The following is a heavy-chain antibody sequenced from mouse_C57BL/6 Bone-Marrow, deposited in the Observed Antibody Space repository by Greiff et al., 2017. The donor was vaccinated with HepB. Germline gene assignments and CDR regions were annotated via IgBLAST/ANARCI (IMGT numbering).Heavy chain of an antibody. CDR2: ISNLAYSI. CDR1: GFTFSDYG. Sequence: DVHLVESGGGLVQPGGSLKLSCAASGFTFSDYGMAWVRQAPRKGPEWVAFISNLAYSIYYADTVTGRFTISRENAKNTLYLEMSSLRSEDTARDYGARLGTTVGLDDWGQGTTLTVSS. V-gene: IGHV5-15*01. CDR3: ARLGTTVGLDD. D-gene: IGHD1-1*01. J-gene: IGHJ2*01.